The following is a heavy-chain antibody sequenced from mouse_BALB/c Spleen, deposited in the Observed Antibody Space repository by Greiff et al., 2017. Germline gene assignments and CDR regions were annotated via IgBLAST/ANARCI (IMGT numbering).Heavy chain of an antibody. V-gene: IGHV1-20*02. CDR1: GYSFTGYF. CDR2: INPYNGDT. J-gene: IGHJ2*01. CDR3: ARGGITTGYFDY. D-gene: IGHD2-4*01. Sequence: EVKLVESGPELVKPGASVKISCKASGYSFTGYFMNWVMQSHGKSLEWIGRINPYNGDTFYNQKFKGKATLTVDKSSSTAHMELRSLASEDSAVYYCARGGITTGYFDYWGQGTTLTVSS.